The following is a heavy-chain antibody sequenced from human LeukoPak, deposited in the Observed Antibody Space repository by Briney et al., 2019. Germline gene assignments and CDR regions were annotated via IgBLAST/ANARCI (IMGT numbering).Heavy chain of an antibody. Sequence: PGGSLRLSCVVSGFTFSDYAMSWVRQAPEKGLDWVSVISGSAHKIRYADSVKGRFTISRDNSENTVYLQMNNLRAEDTALYYCAGRPTGYSSGYVYWGQGALVTVPS. D-gene: IGHD5-18*01. V-gene: IGHV3-23*01. CDR2: ISGSAHKI. CDR1: GFTFSDYA. J-gene: IGHJ4*02. CDR3: AGRPTGYSSGYVY.